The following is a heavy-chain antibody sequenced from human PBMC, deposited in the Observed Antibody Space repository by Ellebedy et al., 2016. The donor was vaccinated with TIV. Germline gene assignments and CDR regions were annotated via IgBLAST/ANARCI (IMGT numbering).Heavy chain of an antibody. D-gene: IGHD3-16*01. V-gene: IGHV5-51*01. J-gene: IGHJ4*02. Sequence: KVSCXGSGYIFTNYWIGWVRQMPGKGLEWMGIIYPGDSDIKYSPSFQGQVTISADKSISTAYLQWSNLKASDTAMYYCARQSHRGVSYLAYWGQGTLVTVSS. CDR3: ARQSHRGVSYLAY. CDR2: IYPGDSDI. CDR1: GYIFTNYW.